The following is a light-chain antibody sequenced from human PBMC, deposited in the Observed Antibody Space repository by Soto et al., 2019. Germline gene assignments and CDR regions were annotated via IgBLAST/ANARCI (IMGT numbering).Light chain of an antibody. Sequence: DIQMTQSPPSLSASVGDRVTITCRASQTISTYLNWYQQKPGKAPKLLIYAASTLQIGVPSRFSSSGSGTDFTLTISSLQPEDFATYYCQQSHGIPYTFGQGTKVESK. CDR3: QQSHGIPYT. V-gene: IGKV1-39*01. J-gene: IGKJ2*01. CDR1: QTISTY. CDR2: AAS.